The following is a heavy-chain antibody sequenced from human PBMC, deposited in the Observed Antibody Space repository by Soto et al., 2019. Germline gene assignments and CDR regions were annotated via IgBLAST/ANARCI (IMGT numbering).Heavy chain of an antibody. D-gene: IGHD3-22*01. Sequence: SETLSLTCAVYGGSFSGYCWSWIRQPPGKGLEWIGEINHSGSTNYNPSLKSRVTISVDTSKNQFSLKLSSVTAADTAVYYCARGRRNYYDSSGYFPLAFDIWGQGTMVTVSS. CDR2: INHSGST. V-gene: IGHV4-34*01. CDR1: GGSFSGYC. CDR3: ARGRRNYYDSSGYFPLAFDI. J-gene: IGHJ3*02.